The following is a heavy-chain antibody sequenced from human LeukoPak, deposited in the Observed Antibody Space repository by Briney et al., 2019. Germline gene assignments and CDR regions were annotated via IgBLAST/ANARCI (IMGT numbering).Heavy chain of an antibody. CDR2: ISSSSSYI. CDR1: GFTFSSYS. V-gene: IGHV3-21*01. CDR3: ARGSRKATAVYDY. Sequence: PGGSLRLSCAASGFTFSSYSMNWVRQAPGKGLEWVSSISSSSSYIYYADSVKGRFTISRDNAKNSLYLQMNSLRAEDTAVYYCARGSRKATAVYDYWGQGTLVTVSS. J-gene: IGHJ4*02. D-gene: IGHD5-24*01.